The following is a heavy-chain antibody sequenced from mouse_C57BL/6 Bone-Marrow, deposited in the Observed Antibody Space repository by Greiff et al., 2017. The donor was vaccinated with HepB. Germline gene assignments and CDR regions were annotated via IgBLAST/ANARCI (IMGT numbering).Heavy chain of an antibody. D-gene: IGHD1-1*01. V-gene: IGHV5-17*01. Sequence: EVQRVESGGGLVKPGGSLKLSCAASGFTFSDYGMHWVRQAPEKGLEWVAYISSGSSTIYYADTVKGRFTISRDNAKNTLFLQMTSLRSEDTAMYYCARGAYYYGSSYAWFAYWGQGTLVTVSA. CDR2: ISSGSSTI. CDR3: ARGAYYYGSSYAWFAY. J-gene: IGHJ3*01. CDR1: GFTFSDYG.